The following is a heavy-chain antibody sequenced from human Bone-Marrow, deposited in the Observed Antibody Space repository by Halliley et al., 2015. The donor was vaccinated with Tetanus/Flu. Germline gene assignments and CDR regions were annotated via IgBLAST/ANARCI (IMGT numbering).Heavy chain of an antibody. J-gene: IGHJ4*02. Sequence: TLSLTCTVSGVSISSFYWSFIRQTPGKGLEWIGDVYYNGETNYNPPLKGRLTMSVDTSKSQFSLRLASVTAADTALYYCAKQRYSGFDFGLDYWGQGILVTVSS. CDR2: VYYNGET. CDR1: GVSISSFY. D-gene: IGHD5-12*01. CDR3: AKQRYSGFDFGLDY. V-gene: IGHV4-59*08.